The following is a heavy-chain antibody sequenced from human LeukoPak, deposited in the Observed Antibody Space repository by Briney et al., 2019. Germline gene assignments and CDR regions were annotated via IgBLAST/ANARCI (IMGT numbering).Heavy chain of an antibody. J-gene: IGHJ4*02. D-gene: IGHD3-22*01. CDR2: IYYSGST. Sequence: SETLSLTCTASGGSISSYYWSWIRQPPGKGLEWIGYIYYSGSTNYNPSLKSRVTISVDTSKNQFSLKLSSVTAADTAVYYCAGERGYYYDSSGYYLSYWGQGTLVTVSS. CDR1: GGSISSYY. CDR3: AGERGYYYDSSGYYLSY. V-gene: IGHV4-59*01.